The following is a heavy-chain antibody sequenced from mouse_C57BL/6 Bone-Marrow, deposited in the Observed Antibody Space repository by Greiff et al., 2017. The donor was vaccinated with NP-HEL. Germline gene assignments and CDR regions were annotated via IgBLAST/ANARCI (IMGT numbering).Heavy chain of an antibody. CDR3: TRDGVYYYGSRWYFDV. CDR2: ISSGGDYI. D-gene: IGHD1-1*01. V-gene: IGHV5-9-1*02. Sequence: EVQLVESGEGLVKPGGSLKLSCAASGFTFSSYAMSWVRQTPEKRLEWVAYISSGGDYIYYADTVKGRVTISRDNARNTLYLQMSSLKSEDTAMYYCTRDGVYYYGSRWYFDVWGTGTTVTVSS. CDR1: GFTFSSYA. J-gene: IGHJ1*03.